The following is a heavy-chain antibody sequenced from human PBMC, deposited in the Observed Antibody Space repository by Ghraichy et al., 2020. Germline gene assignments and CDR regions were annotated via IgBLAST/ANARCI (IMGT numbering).Heavy chain of an antibody. J-gene: IGHJ6*02. CDR3: ARGYYDFWSGYYPLGMDV. V-gene: IGHV3-11*01. CDR2: ISSSGSTI. CDR1: GFTFSDYY. D-gene: IGHD3-3*01. Sequence: GGSLRLSCAASGFTFSDYYMSWIRQAPGKGLEWVSYISSSGSTIYYEDTVKGRLTNSRDNAKKSLYLQMNSLRAEDTAVYYCARGYYDFWSGYYPLGMDVWGQGTTVTVSS.